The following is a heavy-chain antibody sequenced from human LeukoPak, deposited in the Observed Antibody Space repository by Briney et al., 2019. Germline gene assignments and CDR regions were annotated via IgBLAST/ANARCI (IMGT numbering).Heavy chain of an antibody. CDR2: ISSSSSYI. Sequence: GGSLRLSCAASGFTFSSYSMNWVRQAPGKGLEWVSSISSSSSYIYYADSVKGRFTISRDNAKNSLYLQMNSLRAEDTAVYYCARDSTTVTTYPPYYYCMDVWGKGTTVTVSS. D-gene: IGHD4-17*01. V-gene: IGHV3-21*01. CDR3: ARDSTTVTTYPPYYYCMDV. J-gene: IGHJ6*03. CDR1: GFTFSSYS.